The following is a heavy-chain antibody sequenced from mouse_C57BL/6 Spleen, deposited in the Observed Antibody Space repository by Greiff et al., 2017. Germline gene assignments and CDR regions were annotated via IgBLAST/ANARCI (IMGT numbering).Heavy chain of an antibody. Sequence: EVQLQQSGAELVKPGASVKLSCTASGFNITDYYMHWVKQRPDQGLEWIGRIAPEDGETKYAPKFQGKATITADTSSNTAYLQLSSLTSEDTAVYYCASYGNYGYWGQGTTLTVSS. CDR3: ASYGNYGY. V-gene: IGHV14-2*01. CDR1: GFNITDYY. J-gene: IGHJ2*01. D-gene: IGHD2-1*01. CDR2: IAPEDGET.